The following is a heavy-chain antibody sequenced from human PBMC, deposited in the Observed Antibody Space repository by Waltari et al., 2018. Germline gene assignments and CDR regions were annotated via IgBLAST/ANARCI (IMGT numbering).Heavy chain of an antibody. CDR3: ARGRSVYDY. CDR2: ISASGSVI. CDR1: AFTFGAYE. V-gene: IGHV3-48*03. J-gene: IGHJ4*02. D-gene: IGHD6-6*01. Sequence: EVQLVESGGGLVQPGVSLRLSCSASAFTFGAYEMNWVRQAPGKGLEWVSYISASGSVIYYADSVKGRFTISRDNARNSLYLQLNSLTAEDTAIYYCARGRSVYDYWGQGTLVTVSS.